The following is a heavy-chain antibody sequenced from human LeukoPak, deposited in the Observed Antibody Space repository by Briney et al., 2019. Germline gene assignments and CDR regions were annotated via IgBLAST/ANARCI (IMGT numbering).Heavy chain of an antibody. D-gene: IGHD2-15*01. CDR1: GFIFSNLG. V-gene: IGHV3-30*03. CDR2: ISYDGRTT. Sequence: GRSLRLSCAASGFIFSNLGMQWVRQAPGKGLDWVAVISYDGRTTYYADSVKGRFTISRDDSKNTLYVQMNSLRAEDTAVYYCERGYCGGGSSYSRYSAVDVWGHGATVTVSS. CDR3: ERGYCGGGSSYSRYSAVDV. J-gene: IGHJ6*02.